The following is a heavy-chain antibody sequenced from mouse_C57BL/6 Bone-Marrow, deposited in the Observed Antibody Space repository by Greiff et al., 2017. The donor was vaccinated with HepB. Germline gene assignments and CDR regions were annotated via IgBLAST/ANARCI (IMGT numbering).Heavy chain of an antibody. J-gene: IGHJ4*01. V-gene: IGHV2-2*01. D-gene: IGHD1-1*01. CDR2: IWSGGST. CDR1: GFSLTSYG. Sequence: VKLVESGPGLVQPSQSLSITCTVSGFSLTSYGVHWVRQSPGKGLEWLGVIWSGGSTDYNAAFISRLSISKDNSKSQVFFKMNSLQADDTAIYYCARGDITTVVDYAMDYWGQGTSVTVSS. CDR3: ARGDITTVVDYAMDY.